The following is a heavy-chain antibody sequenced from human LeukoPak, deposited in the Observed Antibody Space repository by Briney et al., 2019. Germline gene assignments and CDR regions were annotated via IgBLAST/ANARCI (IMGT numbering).Heavy chain of an antibody. J-gene: IGHJ4*02. CDR2: IKTKTEGGTT. CDR3: TTDPITLFGVIISGYFDS. V-gene: IGHV3-15*01. Sequence: PGGSLRLSCAVSGFTFTNAWMSWVRQAPGKGLEWVGRIKTKTEGGTTEYAAPVKGRFSISRDDSKNTLYLQMDGLKTEDTAVYYCTTDPITLFGVIISGYFDSWGQGTLVTVSS. CDR1: GFTFTNAW. D-gene: IGHD3-3*01.